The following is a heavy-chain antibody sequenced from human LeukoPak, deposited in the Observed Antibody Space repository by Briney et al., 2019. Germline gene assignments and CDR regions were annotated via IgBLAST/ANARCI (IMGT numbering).Heavy chain of an antibody. CDR2: VYTSGST. J-gene: IGHJ4*02. CDR1: GVSISSYY. Sequence: SETLSLTCTVSGVSISSYYWSWIRQPAGKGLEWIGRVYTSGSTNYNPSLKSRVTMSVDTSKNQFSLKLSSVTAADTAVYYCARVGGGDYSDSSGYWDYWGQGTLVTVSS. D-gene: IGHD3-22*01. V-gene: IGHV4-4*07. CDR3: ARVGGGDYSDSSGYWDY.